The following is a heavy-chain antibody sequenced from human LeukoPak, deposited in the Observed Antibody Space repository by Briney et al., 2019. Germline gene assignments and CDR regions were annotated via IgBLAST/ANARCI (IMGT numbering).Heavy chain of an antibody. CDR1: GFTFSSYG. V-gene: IGHV3-30*18. J-gene: IGHJ4*02. Sequence: PGRSLRLSCAASGFTFSSYGMHWVRQAPGKGLEWVAVISYDGSNKYYADSVKGRFTISRDNSKNTLYLQMNSLRAEDTAVYYYANSLRQWLPSYYFDYWGQGTLVTVSS. D-gene: IGHD6-19*01. CDR2: ISYDGSNK. CDR3: ANSLRQWLPSYYFDY.